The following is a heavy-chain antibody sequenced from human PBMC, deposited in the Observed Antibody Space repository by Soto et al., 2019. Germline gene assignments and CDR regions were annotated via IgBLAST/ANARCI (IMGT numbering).Heavy chain of an antibody. CDR1: GGSVSSGSYY. Sequence: PSETLSLTCTVSGGSVSSGSYYWSWIRQPPGKGLEWIGYIYYSGSTNYNPSLKSRVTISVDTSKNQFSLKLSSVTAADAAVYCWGRKRAVFLRSYYYYYGMDVWGQGTTVTVSS. D-gene: IGHD6-25*01. J-gene: IGHJ6*02. CDR3: GRKRAVFLRSYYYYYGMDV. CDR2: IYYSGST. V-gene: IGHV4-61*01.